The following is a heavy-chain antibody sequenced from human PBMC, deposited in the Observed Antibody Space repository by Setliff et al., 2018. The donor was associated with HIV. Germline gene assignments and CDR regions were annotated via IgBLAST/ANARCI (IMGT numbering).Heavy chain of an antibody. CDR3: ARGVNFDY. V-gene: IGHV4-39*07. CDR2: INHSGST. D-gene: IGHD3-3*01. Sequence: PSETLSLTCTVSAGSIRSSTYYWSWIRQPPGKGLEWIGEINHSGSTDYNPSLKSRVTISVDTSKNQFSLNLSSVTAADTAIYYCARGVNFDYWGQGTQVTVSS. J-gene: IGHJ4*02. CDR1: AGSIRSSTYY.